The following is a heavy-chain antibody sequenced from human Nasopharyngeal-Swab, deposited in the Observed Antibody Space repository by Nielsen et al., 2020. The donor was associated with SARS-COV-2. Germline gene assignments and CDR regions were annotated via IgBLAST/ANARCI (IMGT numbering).Heavy chain of an antibody. D-gene: IGHD5-24*01. CDR2: IYPGNSQT. V-gene: IGHV5-51*01. CDR3: ARRAARDGYNYEVDP. Sequence: GGSLRLSCKASGYSFINYWIGWVRQQPGKGLEWMGIIYPGNSQTKYSPTFQGQVTISAERSINTVYLQWKTLKASDSAVYFCARRAARDGYNYEVDPWGQGTLVTVSS. J-gene: IGHJ5*01. CDR1: GYSFINYW.